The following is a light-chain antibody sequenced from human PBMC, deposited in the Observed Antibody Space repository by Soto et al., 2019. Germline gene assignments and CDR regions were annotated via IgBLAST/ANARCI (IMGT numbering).Light chain of an antibody. Sequence: QSALTQPASVSGSPGQSITISCTGTSSDVGGYDYVSWYQHHPGKAPKLMIYDVSNRPSGVSNRFSGSKSGNTASLTISGLHAEDEADYYCSSYTSSSLYVFVTGTKLTVL. V-gene: IGLV2-14*03. CDR1: SSDVGGYDY. J-gene: IGLJ1*01. CDR2: DVS. CDR3: SSYTSSSLYV.